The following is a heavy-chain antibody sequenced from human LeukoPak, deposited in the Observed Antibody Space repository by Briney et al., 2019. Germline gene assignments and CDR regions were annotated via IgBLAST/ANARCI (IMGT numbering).Heavy chain of an antibody. CDR1: GYTFTGYY. J-gene: IGHJ6*03. D-gene: IGHD6-6*01. CDR3: ARVHSSSSYYYYYMDV. V-gene: IGHV1-2*02. CDR2: INPNSGGT. Sequence: GASVKVSCKASGYTFTGYYMHWVRQAPGQGLEWIGWINPNSGGTNYAQKFQGRVTMTGDTSISTAYMELSRLRSDDTAVYYCARVHSSSSYYYYYMDVWGKGTTVTVSS.